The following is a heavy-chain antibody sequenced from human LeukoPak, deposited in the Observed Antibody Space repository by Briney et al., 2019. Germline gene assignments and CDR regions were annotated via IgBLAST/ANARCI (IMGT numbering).Heavy chain of an antibody. V-gene: IGHV4-61*02. CDR3: ARESQALRFLEWAPYYYYMDV. D-gene: IGHD3-3*01. CDR1: GGSISSSSYY. CDR2: IYTSGST. J-gene: IGHJ6*03. Sequence: SETLSLTCTVSGGSISSSSYYWSWIRQPAGKGLEWIGRIYTSGSTNYNPSLKSRVTMSVDTSKNQFSLKLSSVTAADTAVYYCARESQALRFLEWAPYYYYMDVWGKGTTVTVSS.